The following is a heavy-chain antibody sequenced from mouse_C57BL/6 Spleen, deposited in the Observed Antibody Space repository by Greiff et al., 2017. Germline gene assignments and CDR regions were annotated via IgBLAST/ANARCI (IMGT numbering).Heavy chain of an antibody. CDR2: INPSTGGT. CDR1: GYSFTGYY. CDR3: ARMGRDYWYFDV. V-gene: IGHV1-42*01. J-gene: IGHJ1*03. Sequence: EVQLQQSGPELVKPGASVKISCKASGYSFTGYYMNWVKQSPEKSLEWIGEINPSTGGTTYNQKFKAKATLTVDKSSSTAYMPLKSLTSEDSAVYYCARMGRDYWYFDVWGTGTTVTVSS. D-gene: IGHD4-1*01.